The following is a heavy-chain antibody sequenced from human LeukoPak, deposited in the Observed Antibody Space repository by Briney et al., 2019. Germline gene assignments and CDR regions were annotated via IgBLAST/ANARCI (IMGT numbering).Heavy chain of an antibody. CDR1: GFTFSSYS. CDR3: ARPRDILTGYLLTLDY. CDR2: ISSSGSYI. J-gene: IGHJ4*02. V-gene: IGHV3-21*01. D-gene: IGHD3-9*01. Sequence: KPGGSLRLSCAASGFTFSSYSMNWVRQAPGKGLEWVSSISSSGSYIYYADSVKGRFTISRDNSKNTLYLQMNSLRAEDTAVYYCARPRDILTGYLLTLDYWGQGTLVTVSS.